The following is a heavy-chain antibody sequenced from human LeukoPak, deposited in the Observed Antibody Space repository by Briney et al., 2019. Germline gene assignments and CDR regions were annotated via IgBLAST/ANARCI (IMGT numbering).Heavy chain of an antibody. V-gene: IGHV4-59*01. CDR1: GASISPYY. CDR3: ARGTKTGNTGYDWSY. Sequence: PSETLSLTCSVSGASISPYYWTWIRQPPGRGLEWIGYIYYTGSTTYNSSLKSRATMSVDTATNQFTLELSSVTAADTAVYYCARGTKTGNTGYDWSYWGQGSLVTVSS. CDR2: IYYTGST. J-gene: IGHJ4*02. D-gene: IGHD5-12*01.